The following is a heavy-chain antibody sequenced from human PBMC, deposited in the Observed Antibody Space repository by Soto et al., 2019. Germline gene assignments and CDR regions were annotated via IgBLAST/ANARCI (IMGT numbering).Heavy chain of an antibody. CDR3: ANTQFWSGYYGETYYYGMDV. Sequence: GGSLRLSCAASGFTFSSYAMSWVRQAPGKGLEWVSAISGSGGSTYYADSVKGRFTISRDNSKNTLYLQMNSLRAEDTAVYYSANTQFWSGYYGETYYYGMDVWGQGTTVTVSS. CDR1: GFTFSSYA. J-gene: IGHJ6*02. V-gene: IGHV3-23*01. CDR2: ISGSGGST. D-gene: IGHD3-3*02.